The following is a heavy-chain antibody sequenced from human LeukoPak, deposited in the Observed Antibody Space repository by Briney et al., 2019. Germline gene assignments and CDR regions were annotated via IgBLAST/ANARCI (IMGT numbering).Heavy chain of an antibody. Sequence: GGSLRLSCTASGFTFGDYAMSWVRQAPGKGLEWVGFIRSKAYGGTTEYAASVKGRFTISRDDSKSIAYLQMNSLKTEDTAVYYCTRVRPPPDFWSGYNIDYSGQGTLVTVSS. V-gene: IGHV3-49*04. CDR3: TRVRPPPDFWSGYNIDY. CDR2: IRSKAYGGTT. CDR1: GFTFGDYA. J-gene: IGHJ4*02. D-gene: IGHD3-3*01.